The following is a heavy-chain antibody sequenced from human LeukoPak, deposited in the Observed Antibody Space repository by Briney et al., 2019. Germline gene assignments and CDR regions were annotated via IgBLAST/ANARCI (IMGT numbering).Heavy chain of an antibody. CDR2: TYYRSKWYN. Sequence: SQTLSLTCAISGYSVSSNSAAWNWLRQSPSRGLEWLGRTYYRSKWYNDYAVSVKSRITINPDTSKNQFSLQLNSVTPEDTAVYYCAREGKWELTDAFDIWGQGTMVTVSS. CDR1: GYSVSSNSAA. J-gene: IGHJ3*02. CDR3: AREGKWELTDAFDI. D-gene: IGHD1-26*01. V-gene: IGHV6-1*01.